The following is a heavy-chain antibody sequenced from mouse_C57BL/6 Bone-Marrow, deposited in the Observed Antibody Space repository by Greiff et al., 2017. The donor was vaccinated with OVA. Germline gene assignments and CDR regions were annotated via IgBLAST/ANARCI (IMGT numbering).Heavy chain of an antibody. CDR1: GYTFTSYW. D-gene: IGHD3-2*02. J-gene: IGHJ4*01. CDR2: IDPSDSYT. CDR3: ASGSSGPRYYAMDY. Sequence: QVQLQQPGAELVKPGASVKLSCKASGYTFTSYWMQWVKQRPGQGLEWIGEIDPSDSYTNYNQKFKGKATLTVDTSSSTAYMQLSSLTSEDAAVYYCASGSSGPRYYAMDYWGQGTSVTVSS. V-gene: IGHV1-50*01.